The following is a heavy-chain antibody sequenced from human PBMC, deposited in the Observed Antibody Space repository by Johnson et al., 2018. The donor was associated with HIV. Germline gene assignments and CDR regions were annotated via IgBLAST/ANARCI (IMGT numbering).Heavy chain of an antibody. CDR3: ARGFDAFDI. CDR1: GFTFDDYA. Sequence: QVQLVESGGVVVQPGGSLRLSCAASGFTFDDYAMHWVRQAPGKGLEWVAVISYDGSNKYYADSVKGRFTISRDNSKNTLYLQMNSLRAEDTAVYYCARGFDAFDIWGQGTMVTVSS. CDR2: ISYDGSNK. J-gene: IGHJ3*02. V-gene: IGHV3-30*03.